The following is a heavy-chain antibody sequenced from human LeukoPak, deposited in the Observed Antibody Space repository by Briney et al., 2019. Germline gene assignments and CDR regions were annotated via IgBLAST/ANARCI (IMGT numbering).Heavy chain of an antibody. J-gene: IGHJ4*02. CDR2: ISYDGSNK. D-gene: IGHD5-12*01. CDR1: GFTFSSYG. Sequence: GRSLRLSCAASGFTFSSYGMHWVRQAPGKGLEWVAVISYDGSNKYYADSVKGRFTISRDNSKNTLYLQMNSLRAEDTAVYYCAKAVDSGCDVFLTDYFDYWGQGTLVTVSS. V-gene: IGHV3-30*18. CDR3: AKAVDSGCDVFLTDYFDY.